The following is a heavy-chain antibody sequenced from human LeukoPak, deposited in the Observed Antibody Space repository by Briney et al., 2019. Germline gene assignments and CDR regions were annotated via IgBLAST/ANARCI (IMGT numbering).Heavy chain of an antibody. J-gene: IGHJ6*04. CDR3: AELGITMIGGV. CDR1: GFDFSGFS. V-gene: IGHV3-7*01. Sequence: PGGSLRLSCVVSGFDFSGFSMSWVRQAPGKGLEWVAIMEEYGSYIFYVDSVKGRFTISRDNAKNSLYLQMNSLRAEDTAVYYCAELGITMIGGVWGKGTTVTISS. CDR2: MEEYGSYI. D-gene: IGHD3-10*02.